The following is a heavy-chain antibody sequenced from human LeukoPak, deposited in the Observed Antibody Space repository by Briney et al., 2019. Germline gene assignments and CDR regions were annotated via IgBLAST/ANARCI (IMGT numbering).Heavy chain of an antibody. CDR1: GFTFSSYA. D-gene: IGHD4-23*01. CDR3: ARDRRADYGRNDDAFDI. J-gene: IGHJ3*02. CDR2: IGTGTDT. Sequence: GGSLRLSCAASGFTFSSYAMHWVRQAPGKGLEWVSHIGTGTDTHYSGSVRGRFTISRENAKNSLYLHMNSLRAGDTAIYYCARDRRADYGRNDDAFDIWGQGTMVTV. V-gene: IGHV3-13*01.